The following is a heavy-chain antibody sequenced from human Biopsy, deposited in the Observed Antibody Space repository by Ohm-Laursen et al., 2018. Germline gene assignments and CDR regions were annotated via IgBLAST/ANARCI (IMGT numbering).Heavy chain of an antibody. CDR1: GKTFSDYQ. D-gene: IGHD2-15*01. CDR2: INQAGTT. Sequence: SENLSLTCAVFGKTFSDYQWSWIRQPPGKGLEWIGQINQAGTTNYNPSLKSRVSISADASKYEFSLRLTSVTAADTAVYLCGNEVHGRDYWGLGAQVTVSS. CDR3: GNEVHGRDY. V-gene: IGHV4-34*08. J-gene: IGHJ4*02.